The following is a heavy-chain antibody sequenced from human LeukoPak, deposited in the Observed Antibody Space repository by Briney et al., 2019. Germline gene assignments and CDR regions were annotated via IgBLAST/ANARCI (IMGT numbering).Heavy chain of an antibody. CDR1: GFTFSSYA. J-gene: IGHJ4*02. Sequence: GGSLRLSCAASGFTFSSYAMHWVRQAPGKGLEWVAVISYDGSNKYYADSVKGRFTISRDNSKNTLYLQMNSLRAEDTAVYYCARDLARGSFGYWGQGTLVTVSS. CDR3: ARDLARGSFGY. V-gene: IGHV3-30*04. D-gene: IGHD3-16*01. CDR2: ISYDGSNK.